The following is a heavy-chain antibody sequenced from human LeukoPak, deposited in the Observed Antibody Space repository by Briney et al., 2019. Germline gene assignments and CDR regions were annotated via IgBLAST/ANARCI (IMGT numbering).Heavy chain of an antibody. Sequence: SETLSLTCTVSGYSISSGYYRGWIRQPPGEGLEWIGAISNSGKTYYKSSLQSRVTISMDTLKNDFSLRLTSATVADTAFYYCARAPGSGWSDWSQGTLVTVSS. CDR1: GYSISSGYY. CDR3: ARAPGSGWSD. V-gene: IGHV4-38-2*02. D-gene: IGHD6-19*01. CDR2: ISNSGKT. J-gene: IGHJ4*02.